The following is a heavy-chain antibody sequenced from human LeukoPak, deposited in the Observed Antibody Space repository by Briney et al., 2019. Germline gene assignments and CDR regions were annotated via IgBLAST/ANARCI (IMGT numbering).Heavy chain of an antibody. Sequence: GESLKISCKVSGYRFTSYWIGWVRQMPGKGLEWMGIIYPGDSDTKYSPSFQGQVTVSADKSINTAYLQWSSLKASDTAIYYWARVINTTPYHFDSWGQGTLVTVSP. CDR3: ARVINTTPYHFDS. CDR1: GYRFTSYW. D-gene: IGHD2-15*01. CDR2: IYPGDSDT. J-gene: IGHJ4*02. V-gene: IGHV5-51*01.